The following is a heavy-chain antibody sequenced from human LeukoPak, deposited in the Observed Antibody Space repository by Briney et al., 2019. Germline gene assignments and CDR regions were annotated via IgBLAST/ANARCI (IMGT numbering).Heavy chain of an antibody. CDR1: GGTFSSYA. J-gene: IGHJ4*02. D-gene: IGHD6-19*01. CDR3: ARDWRGYSSEPFDY. Sequence: EASVKVSCKASGGTFSSYAISWVRQAPGQGLEWMGRIIPIFGTANYAQKFQGRVTIITDESTSTAYMELSSLRSEDTAVYYCARDWRGYSSEPFDYWGQGALVTVSS. V-gene: IGHV1-69*05. CDR2: IIPIFGTA.